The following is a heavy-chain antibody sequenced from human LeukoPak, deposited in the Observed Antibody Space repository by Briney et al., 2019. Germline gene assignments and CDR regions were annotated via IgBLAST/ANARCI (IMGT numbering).Heavy chain of an antibody. CDR1: GYTFISYG. CDR3: ARGPRERGQQLNFDY. J-gene: IGHJ4*02. CDR2: ISAYNGNT. V-gene: IGHV1-18*01. D-gene: IGHD6-13*01. Sequence: VASVKVSCKASGYTFISYGISWVRQAPGQGLEWMGWISAYNGNTNYAQKLQGRVTMTTDTSTSTAYMELRSLRSEDTAVYYCARGPRERGQQLNFDYWGQGTLVTVSS.